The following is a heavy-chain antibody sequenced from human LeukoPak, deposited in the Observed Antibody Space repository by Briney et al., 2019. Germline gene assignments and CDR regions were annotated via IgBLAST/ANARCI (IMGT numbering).Heavy chain of an antibody. CDR1: GYTFTGYY. CDR2: INPNSGGT. V-gene: IGHV1-2*02. J-gene: IGHJ4*02. CDR3: ARTKEWFGELLATFDY. Sequence: ASVKDSCKASGYTFTGYYMHWVRQAPGQGLEWMGWINPNSGGTNYAQKFQGRVTMTRDTSISTAYMELSRLRSDDTAVYYCARTKEWFGELLATFDYWGQGTLVTVSS. D-gene: IGHD3-10*01.